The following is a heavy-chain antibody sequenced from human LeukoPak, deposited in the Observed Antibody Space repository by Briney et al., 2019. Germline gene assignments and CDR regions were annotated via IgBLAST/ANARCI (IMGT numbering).Heavy chain of an antibody. CDR3: ARGAFDSWSGYQYYMDV. Sequence: PSQTLSLTCTVSGGSISSGEYYWSWIRQPAGKGLEWIGRIYNSGSTKYNPSLTSRVTIAIDTSKNQFSLKLSSVTAADTAVYSCARGAFDSWSGYQYYMDVWGKGTTVTVSS. D-gene: IGHD3-3*01. J-gene: IGHJ6*03. V-gene: IGHV4-61*02. CDR2: IYNSGST. CDR1: GGSISSGEYY.